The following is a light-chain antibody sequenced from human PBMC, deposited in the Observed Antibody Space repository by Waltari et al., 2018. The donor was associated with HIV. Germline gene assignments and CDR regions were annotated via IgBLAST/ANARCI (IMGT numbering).Light chain of an antibody. CDR1: SSNIGSDT. J-gene: IGLJ3*02. V-gene: IGLV1-44*01. CDR3: AAWDDTLNGPV. CDR2: RNN. Sequence: SVLPQPPSASGTPGQRVTISCSGSSSNIGSDTVNWYQHLPGTAPKLLIYRNNERPSGVPDRFSGSKSGTSASLAISGLQSEDEADYYCAAWDDTLNGPVFGGGTKLTVL.